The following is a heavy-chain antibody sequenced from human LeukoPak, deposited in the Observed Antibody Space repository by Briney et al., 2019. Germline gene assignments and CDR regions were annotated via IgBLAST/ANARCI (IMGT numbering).Heavy chain of an antibody. Sequence: PGGSLRLSCAASGFTFSSYSMNWVRQAPGKGLEWVSSISSSSSYIYYADPVKGRFTISGDNAKNSLYLQMNSLRAEDTAVYYCAREDPGIAAAGFDYWGQGTLVTVSS. CDR1: GFTFSSYS. V-gene: IGHV3-21*01. CDR2: ISSSSSYI. J-gene: IGHJ4*02. CDR3: AREDPGIAAAGFDY. D-gene: IGHD6-13*01.